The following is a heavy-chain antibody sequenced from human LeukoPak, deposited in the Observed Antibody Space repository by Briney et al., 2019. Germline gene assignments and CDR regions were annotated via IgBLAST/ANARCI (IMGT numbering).Heavy chain of an antibody. D-gene: IGHD7-27*01. CDR3: ASSTGGPFDY. J-gene: IGHJ4*02. CDR1: GGSISSGGYS. CDR2: IYHSGST. V-gene: IGHV4-30-2*01. Sequence: SQTLSLTCAVSGGSISSGGYSWSWIRQPPGKGLEWIGYIYHSGSTYYNPCLKSRVTISVDRSKNQFSLKLSSVTAADTAVYYCASSTGGPFDYWGQGTLVTVSS.